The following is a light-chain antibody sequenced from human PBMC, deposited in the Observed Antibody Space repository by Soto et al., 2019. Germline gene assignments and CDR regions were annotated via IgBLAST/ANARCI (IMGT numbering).Light chain of an antibody. V-gene: IGKV3-11*01. J-gene: IGKJ3*01. Sequence: EIVLTQSPATLSLSPGERATLSCGASQSVKFYLAWYQQKPGQAPRLLIYDASNRATDIPARFSGSGYGADLTLTISSIENEDFAVYYCQQYNNWTRSFGPGTQVDIK. CDR2: DAS. CDR3: QQYNNWTRS. CDR1: QSVKFY.